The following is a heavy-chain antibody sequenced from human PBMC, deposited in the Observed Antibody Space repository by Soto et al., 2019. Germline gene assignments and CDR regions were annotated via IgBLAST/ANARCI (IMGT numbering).Heavy chain of an antibody. J-gene: IGHJ4*02. D-gene: IGHD6-19*01. V-gene: IGHV1-46*03. CDR1: GYTFTSYY. CDR2: INPGGGST. Sequence: ASVKVSCKASGYTFTSYYMHWVRQAPGQGLEWMGIINPGGGSTSYAEKFQGRVTMTRDTSTSTVYMELSSLGSEDTAVYYCALCGYVAVAGPTFDYWGQGTLVTVSS. CDR3: ALCGYVAVAGPTFDY.